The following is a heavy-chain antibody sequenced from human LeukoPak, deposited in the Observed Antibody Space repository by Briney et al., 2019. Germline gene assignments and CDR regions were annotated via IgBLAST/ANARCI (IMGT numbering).Heavy chain of an antibody. Sequence: SETLSLTCTVSGGSISSSSYYWGWIRQPPGKGLEWIASIYHSGSTYYNPSLKSRVNISVDTSKNQFSLKLSSVTAADTAVYYCARGREAVTIFYFDYWGQGTLVTVSS. CDR3: ARGREAVTIFYFDY. J-gene: IGHJ4*02. D-gene: IGHD4-23*01. CDR1: GGSISSSSYY. V-gene: IGHV4-39*07. CDR2: IYHSGST.